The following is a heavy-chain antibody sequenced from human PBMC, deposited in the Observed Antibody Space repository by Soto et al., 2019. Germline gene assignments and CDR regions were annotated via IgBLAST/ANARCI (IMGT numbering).Heavy chain of an antibody. D-gene: IGHD2-8*01. CDR2: IIPILRST. Sequence: QVQLLQSGAELREPGSSVRISCTPSGGTFVSSAFAWVRQAPGGKLEWMGGIIPILRSTKYAEKFLGRLTIRADDSSRTAYLELSSLTFDDTAVYFCAKKNPHGDSNKAWLDPWGQGTLVIVST. V-gene: IGHV1-69*01. CDR3: AKKNPHGDSNKAWLDP. CDR1: GGTFVSSA. J-gene: IGHJ5*02.